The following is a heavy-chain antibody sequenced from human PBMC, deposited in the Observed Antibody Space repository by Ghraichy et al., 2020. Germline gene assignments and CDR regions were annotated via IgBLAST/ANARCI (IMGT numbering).Heavy chain of an antibody. CDR3: ARASSGRYSYYGMDV. CDR1: GFTFSGYA. Sequence: GGSLRLSCAASGFTFSGYAMSWVRQAPGKGLEWVSAISGSGGSTYYADSVKGRFTISRDNSKNTLYLQMNSLRAEDTAVYYCARASSGRYSYYGMDVWGQGTTVTVSS. V-gene: IGHV3-23*01. CDR2: ISGSGGST. J-gene: IGHJ6*02. D-gene: IGHD6-19*01.